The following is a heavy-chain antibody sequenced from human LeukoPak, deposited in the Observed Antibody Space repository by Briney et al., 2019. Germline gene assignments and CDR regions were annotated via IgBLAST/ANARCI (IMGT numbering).Heavy chain of an antibody. CDR3: ARGGGNCLDY. J-gene: IGHJ4*02. D-gene: IGHD4-23*01. CDR2: IKQDGSEK. Sequence: GGSLRLSCAASEFIFSNYGMHWVRQAPGKGLEWVANIKQDGSEKYYVDSVKGRFTISRNNSKNTLYLQMNSLRAEDTAVYYCARGGGNCLDYWGQGTLVAVSS. CDR1: EFIFSNYG. V-gene: IGHV3-7*04.